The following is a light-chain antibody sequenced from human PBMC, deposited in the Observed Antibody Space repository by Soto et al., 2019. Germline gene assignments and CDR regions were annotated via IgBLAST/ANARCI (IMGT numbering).Light chain of an antibody. V-gene: IGKV3-20*01. Sequence: EIVLTQSPGTLSVSPGERATLSCRASQTISSNNLAWYQQKPGQAPSLLIYGTSSRATGIPDRFSGSGSGTDFTLTISRLEPEDSAIYYCQQYGSWT. J-gene: IGKJ1*01. CDR2: GTS. CDR3: QQYGSWT. CDR1: QTISSNN.